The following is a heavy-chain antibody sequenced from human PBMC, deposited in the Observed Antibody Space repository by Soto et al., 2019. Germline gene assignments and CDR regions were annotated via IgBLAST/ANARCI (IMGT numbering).Heavy chain of an antibody. V-gene: IGHV2-5*02. Sequence: QITLKESGPTLVKPTQTLTLTCTFSGFSLSTSGVGVGWIRQPPGKALEWLALIYWDDDKRYSPSLKSRLTTTKDTSKNQVVLTMTNMDPVDTATYYCARHYDFWSGHNWFDPWGQGTLVTVSS. J-gene: IGHJ5*02. CDR1: GFSLSTSGVG. CDR2: IYWDDDK. D-gene: IGHD3-3*01. CDR3: ARHYDFWSGHNWFDP.